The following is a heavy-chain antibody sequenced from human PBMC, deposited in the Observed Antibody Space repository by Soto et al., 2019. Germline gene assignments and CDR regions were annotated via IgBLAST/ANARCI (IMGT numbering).Heavy chain of an antibody. Sequence: QVHLVQSGAEVRKPGASVKVSCKGSGYTFTSYGIAWVRQAPGQGLEWMGWISAHNDNTNYAQKVQGRVTVTRDTATSTAYRERRNLRSDDTAVYYCARGRYGDYWGQGALVTVSS. CDR2: ISAHNDNT. V-gene: IGHV1-18*01. D-gene: IGHD1-1*01. CDR3: ARGRYGDY. J-gene: IGHJ4*02. CDR1: GYTFTSYG.